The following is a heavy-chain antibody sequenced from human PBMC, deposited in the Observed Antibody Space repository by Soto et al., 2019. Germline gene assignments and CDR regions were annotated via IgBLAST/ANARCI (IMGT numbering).Heavy chain of an antibody. D-gene: IGHD2-15*01. V-gene: IGHV3-15*07. J-gene: IGHJ4*02. CDR1: GFTFINAW. Sequence: GGSLRLSCAASGFTFINAWMNWVRQAPGKGLEWVGRIKSKTDGGTTDYAAPVKGRFTISRDDSKNTLYLQMNSLKTEDTAVYYCTTATYCSGGSCQKPFDYWGQGTLVTVSS. CDR2: IKSKTDGGTT. CDR3: TTATYCSGGSCQKPFDY.